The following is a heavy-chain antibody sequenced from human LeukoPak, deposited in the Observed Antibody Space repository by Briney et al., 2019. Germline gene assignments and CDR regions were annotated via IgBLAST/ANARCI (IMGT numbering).Heavy chain of an antibody. V-gene: IGHV3-33*01. Sequence: GGSLRLSCAASEFTFTTYGMHWVRQAPGKGLEWVAFIYYDGSNIYYADYVKGRFTISRDISKNTLYLQMDSLRAEDTAVYYCARDLYSYRPPYYYYGMDVWGQGTTVTVSS. CDR3: ARDLYSYRPPYYYYGMDV. J-gene: IGHJ6*02. CDR1: EFTFTTYG. CDR2: IYYDGSNI. D-gene: IGHD5-18*01.